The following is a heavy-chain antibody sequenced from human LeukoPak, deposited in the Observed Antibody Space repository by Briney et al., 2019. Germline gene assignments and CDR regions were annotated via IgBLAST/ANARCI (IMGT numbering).Heavy chain of an antibody. J-gene: IGHJ4*02. CDR2: TRNKANSYTT. Sequence: GGSLRLSCAASGFTFSDHYMDWVRQAPGKGLEWVGRTRNKANSYTTEYAASVKGRFTISRDDSKNSLYLQMNSLKTEDTAVYYCARDDGYGDLIDYWGQGTLVTVSS. CDR3: ARDDGYGDLIDY. CDR1: GFTFSDHY. D-gene: IGHD4-17*01. V-gene: IGHV3-72*01.